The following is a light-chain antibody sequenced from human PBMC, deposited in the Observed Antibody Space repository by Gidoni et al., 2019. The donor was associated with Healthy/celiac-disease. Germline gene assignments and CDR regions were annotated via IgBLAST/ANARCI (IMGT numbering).Light chain of an antibody. Sequence: DIQMTQSPSPLSASVGDRVTITCRASQSISSYLNWYQQKPGKAPKLLIYAASSLQSGVPSRFSGSGSGTDFTLTISSLQPEDFATYYCQQSYCTPRTFGQGTKVEIK. J-gene: IGKJ1*01. CDR1: QSISSY. CDR2: AAS. V-gene: IGKV1-39*01. CDR3: QQSYCTPRT.